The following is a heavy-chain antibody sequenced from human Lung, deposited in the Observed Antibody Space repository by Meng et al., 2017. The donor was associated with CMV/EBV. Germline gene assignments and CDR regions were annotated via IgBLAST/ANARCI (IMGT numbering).Heavy chain of an antibody. CDR2: VNPISDDT. Sequence: SCPASGYSLSGFYLNWARQAPGHGLEWLGRVNPISDDTHLAQKFEGRITVTRGATINTAFMELTRLRPDDTAAYYCAKSSDNGWSSWGPGTLVTVSS. CDR3: AKSSDNGWSS. D-gene: IGHD6-19*01. J-gene: IGHJ4*01. CDR1: GYSLSGFY. V-gene: IGHV1-2*06.